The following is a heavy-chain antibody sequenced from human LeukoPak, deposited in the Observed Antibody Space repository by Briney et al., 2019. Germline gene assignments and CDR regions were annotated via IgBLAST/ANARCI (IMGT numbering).Heavy chain of an antibody. D-gene: IGHD1-26*01. V-gene: IGHV3-7*01. CDR3: ARDPSIWWELSIPDDY. CDR2: IKKDGSEK. CDR1: GSTFSSYW. Sequence: GGSLRLSCAASGSTFSSYWMSWVRQAPGKGLEWVANIKKDGSEKYYVDSVKGRFTISRDNAKTSLYLQMNSLRAEDTAVYYCARDPSIWWELSIPDDYWGQGTLVTVSS. J-gene: IGHJ4*02.